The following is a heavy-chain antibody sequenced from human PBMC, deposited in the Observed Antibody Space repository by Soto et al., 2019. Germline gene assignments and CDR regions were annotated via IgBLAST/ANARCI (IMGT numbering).Heavy chain of an antibody. V-gene: IGHV4-31*02. CDR2: IYYSGGT. Sequence: LCGGSISSGGYYWSWIRQHPGKGLEWIGYIYYSGGTYYNPSLKSRVTISVDTSKNQFSLKLSSVTAADTAVYYCAGGSGSYSRAYYYYYYMDVWGKGTTVTVSS. CDR3: AGGSGSYSRAYYYYYYMDV. D-gene: IGHD3-10*01. CDR1: GGSISSGGYY. J-gene: IGHJ6*03.